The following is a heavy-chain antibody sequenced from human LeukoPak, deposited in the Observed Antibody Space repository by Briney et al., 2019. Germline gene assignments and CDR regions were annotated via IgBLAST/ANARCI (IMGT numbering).Heavy chain of an antibody. CDR2: ISGSGGST. J-gene: IGHJ4*02. Sequence: GGSLRLSCAASGFTFSSYAMSWVRQAPGKGLEWVSSISGSGGSTYYADSVKGRFTISRDNSKNTLYLQMNSLRAEDTAVYYCAKDRHCSSTSCFYYFDCWGQGTLVTVSS. CDR1: GFTFSSYA. CDR3: AKDRHCSSTSCFYYFDC. V-gene: IGHV3-23*01. D-gene: IGHD2-2*01.